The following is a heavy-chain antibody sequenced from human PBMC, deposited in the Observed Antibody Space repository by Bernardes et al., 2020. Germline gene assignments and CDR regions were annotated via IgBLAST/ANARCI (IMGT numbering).Heavy chain of an antibody. Sequence: GGSLRLSCAASGCTFSSYWMSWGRQAPGKGREWVANMKPDGSEKYYVDSVKGRFTISRDNAKNSLYLQMNSLRDEDTAVYYCACGATGRAEGPTNQWGQGTLVTVSS. D-gene: IGHD1-1*01. J-gene: IGHJ4*02. CDR1: GCTFSSYW. V-gene: IGHV3-7*01. CDR3: ACGATGRAEGPTNQ. CDR2: MKPDGSEK.